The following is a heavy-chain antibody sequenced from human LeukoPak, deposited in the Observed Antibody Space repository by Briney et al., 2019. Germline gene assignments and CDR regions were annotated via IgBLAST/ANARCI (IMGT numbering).Heavy chain of an antibody. D-gene: IGHD6-6*01. CDR1: VYTFTGYY. CDR2: INPNSGGT. J-gene: IGHJ4*02. CDR3: ARMNGIAARPDYFDY. Sequence: GASVKVSCKASVYTFTGYYMHWVRQARAQGREWMGLINPNSGGTNYAQKLQGRVTMTRDTSISTAYMELSRLRSDDTAVYYCARMNGIAARPDYFDYWGQGTLVTVSS. V-gene: IGHV1-2*02.